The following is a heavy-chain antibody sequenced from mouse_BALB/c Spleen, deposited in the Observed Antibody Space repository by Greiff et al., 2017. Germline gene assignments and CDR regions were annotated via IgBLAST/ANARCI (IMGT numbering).Heavy chain of an antibody. D-gene: IGHD2-14*01. J-gene: IGHJ2*01. CDR3: ARIYYRYDDY. V-gene: IGHV3-6*02. CDR1: GYSITSGYY. CDR2: ISYDGSN. Sequence: VQLKESGPGLVKPSQSLSLTCSVTGYSITSGYYWNWIRQFPGNKLEWMGYISYDGSNNYNPSLKNRISITRDTSKNQFFLKLNSVTTEDTATYYCARIYYRYDDYWGQGTTLTVSS.